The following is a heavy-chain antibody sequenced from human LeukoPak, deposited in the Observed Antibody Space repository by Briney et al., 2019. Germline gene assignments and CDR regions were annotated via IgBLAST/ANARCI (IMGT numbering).Heavy chain of an antibody. Sequence: QSGGSLRLSCAASGFTFSTFGMHWVRQAPGKGLEWAAAISFDGSDKHYADSVKGRFTISRDNSKKTLYLQMNSLGAEDTAVYYCAKDRVVFNRNYAYYFDYWGQGTLVTVSS. D-gene: IGHD1-7*01. J-gene: IGHJ4*02. CDR3: AKDRVVFNRNYAYYFDY. CDR1: GFTFSTFG. V-gene: IGHV3-30*18. CDR2: ISFDGSDK.